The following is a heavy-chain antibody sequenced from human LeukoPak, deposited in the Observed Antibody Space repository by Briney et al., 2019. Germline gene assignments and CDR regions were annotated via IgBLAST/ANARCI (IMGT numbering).Heavy chain of an antibody. D-gene: IGHD3-10*01. CDR2: ISGSGGST. V-gene: IGHV3-23*01. CDR3: AKALLGGYGSGSYYNSDYYGMDV. J-gene: IGHJ6*02. CDR1: GFTFSSYA. Sequence: GGSLRLSCAASGFTFSSYAMSWVRQAPGKGLEWVSAISGSGGSTYYADSVKGRFTISRDNSKNTLYLQMNSLRAEDTAVHYCAKALLGGYGSGSYYNSDYYGMDVWGQGTTVTVSS.